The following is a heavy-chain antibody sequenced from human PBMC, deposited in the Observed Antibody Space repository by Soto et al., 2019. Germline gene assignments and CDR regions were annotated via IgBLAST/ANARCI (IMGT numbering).Heavy chain of an antibody. CDR3: ARVSVLHVYYYDSSGYSDY. V-gene: IGHV1-18*01. J-gene: IGHJ4*02. Sequence: ASVKVSCKASGYTFTSYGISWVRQAPGQGLEWMGWISAYNGNTNYAQKLQGRVTMTTDTSTSTAYMELRSLRSDDTAVYYCARVSVLHVYYYDSSGYSDYWGQGTLVTVSS. CDR1: GYTFTSYG. CDR2: ISAYNGNT. D-gene: IGHD3-22*01.